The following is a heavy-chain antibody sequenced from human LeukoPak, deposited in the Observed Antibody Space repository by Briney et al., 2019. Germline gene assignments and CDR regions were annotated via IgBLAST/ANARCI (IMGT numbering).Heavy chain of an antibody. CDR1: GFTFSDYG. J-gene: IGHJ4*02. Sequence: GGSLRLSCAASGFTFSDYGIHWVRQAPGKGLEWVAVISYDGRKMKYADSVKGRFTISRDNSKDTLSLHMNTLRTEDTAVYYCTRDYYDSSGYYYLPDYWGQGALVTVSS. CDR3: TRDYYDSSGYYYLPDY. V-gene: IGHV3-30*03. D-gene: IGHD3-22*01. CDR2: ISYDGRKM.